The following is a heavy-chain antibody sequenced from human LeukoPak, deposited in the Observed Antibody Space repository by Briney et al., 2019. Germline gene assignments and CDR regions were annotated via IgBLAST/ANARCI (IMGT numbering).Heavy chain of an antibody. J-gene: IGHJ4*02. D-gene: IGHD1-26*01. Sequence: GASVKVSCRASGYTFTGYYMHWVRQASGQGLEWMGWINPNSGGTNYAQKFQGWVTMTRDTSISTAYMELSRLRSDDTAVYYCARGTVAEGYFDYWGQGTLVTVSS. CDR3: ARGTVAEGYFDY. CDR1: GYTFTGYY. CDR2: INPNSGGT. V-gene: IGHV1-2*04.